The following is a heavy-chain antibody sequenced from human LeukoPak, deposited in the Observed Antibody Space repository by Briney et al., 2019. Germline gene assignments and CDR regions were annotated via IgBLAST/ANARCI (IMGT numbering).Heavy chain of an antibody. CDR3: AKAGTVAGFDY. CDR1: GFTFSSYE. CDR2: ISSSGSTI. Sequence: PGGSLRLSCAASGFTFSSYEMNWVRQAPGKGLEWVSYISSSGSTIYYADSVKGRFTISRDNAKNSLYLQMNSLRAEDTAVYYCAKAGTVAGFDYWGQGTLVTVSS. V-gene: IGHV3-48*03. J-gene: IGHJ4*02. D-gene: IGHD6-19*01.